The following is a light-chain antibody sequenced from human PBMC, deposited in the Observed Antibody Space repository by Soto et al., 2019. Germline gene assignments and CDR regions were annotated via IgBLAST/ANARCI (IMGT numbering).Light chain of an antibody. CDR3: QQRSNWLT. V-gene: IGKV3D-20*02. CDR2: DAS. Sequence: ESVWTRCPGTLSLSPGERATLSFGASQSVRSSYLAWYQQKPGQAPRLLIYDASNRATGIPARFSGSGSGTDFTLTISSLEPEDFAVYYCQQRSNWLTFGGGTKVDI. J-gene: IGKJ4*01. CDR1: QSVRSSY.